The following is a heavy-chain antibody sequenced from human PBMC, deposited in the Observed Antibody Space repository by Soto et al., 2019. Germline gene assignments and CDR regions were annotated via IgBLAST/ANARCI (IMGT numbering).Heavy chain of an antibody. J-gene: IGHJ5*02. CDR1: NGSISTFY. CDR2: IHGSGSA. V-gene: IGHV4-4*07. CDR3: ARSSHKESWLGH. Sequence: SETISFTCTVSNGSISTFYWNWIGQSAWKGMESIGRIHGSGSATDNPSLRSGVTMSVDTSKNQFALTVNSVTGAYTAVYYRARSSHKESWLGHLGQGTLVTVSS. D-gene: IGHD6-13*01.